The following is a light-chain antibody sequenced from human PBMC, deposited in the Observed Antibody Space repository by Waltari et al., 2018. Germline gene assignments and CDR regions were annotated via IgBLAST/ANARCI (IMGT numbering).Light chain of an antibody. J-gene: IGLJ3*02. CDR1: SGHSSNI. CDR3: QTGGHGTWV. Sequence: VKLTCTLDSGHSSNIVAWLQQQPEKGPRYLMKINSDGSHSKGDEIPDRFSGSSSGAERYLTISSVQSEDEADYYCQTGGHGTWVFGGGTKLSVL. V-gene: IGLV4-69*01. CDR2: INSDGSH.